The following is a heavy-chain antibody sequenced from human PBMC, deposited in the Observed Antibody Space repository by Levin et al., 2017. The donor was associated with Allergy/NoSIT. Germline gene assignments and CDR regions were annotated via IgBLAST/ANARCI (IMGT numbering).Heavy chain of an antibody. Sequence: SCAASGFTFSSYSMNWVRQAPGKGLEWVSYISSSSSTIYYADSVKGRFTISRDNAKNSLYLQMNSLRAEDTAVYYCARDRGRYSPLGYYYYGMDGWGQGTTVTVSS. D-gene: IGHD5-18*01. J-gene: IGHJ6*02. CDR2: ISSSSSTI. CDR3: ARDRGRYSPLGYYYYGMDG. V-gene: IGHV3-48*04. CDR1: GFTFSSYS.